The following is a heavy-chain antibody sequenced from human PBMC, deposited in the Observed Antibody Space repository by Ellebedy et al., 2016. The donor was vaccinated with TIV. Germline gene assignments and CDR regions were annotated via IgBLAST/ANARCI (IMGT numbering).Heavy chain of an antibody. V-gene: IGHV4-38-2*02. J-gene: IGHJ4*02. Sequence: SETLSLTXTVSGDSISSSYYWGWIRQSPGKGLDWIGSIYYSGSTNYNPSLKSRVTISVDTSKNQFSLRLSSVTAADTAVYYCARRAYGTGFDYWGQGTPVTVSS. D-gene: IGHD3/OR15-3a*01. CDR1: GDSISSSYY. CDR2: IYYSGST. CDR3: ARRAYGTGFDY.